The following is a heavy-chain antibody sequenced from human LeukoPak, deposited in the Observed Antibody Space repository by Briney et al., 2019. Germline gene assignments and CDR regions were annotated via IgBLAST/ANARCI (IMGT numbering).Heavy chain of an antibody. CDR2: IDTDGSTT. CDR1: GFTFSNSW. J-gene: IGHJ4*02. Sequence: GGSLRLSCAASGFTFSNSWMHWVRQAPGKGLVWVSRIDTDGSTTNYADSVKGRFTISRDNAKNTLFLQMNSLRAEDTAVYFCARPRCVADIDYWGQGTLVTVSS. V-gene: IGHV3-74*01. CDR3: ARPRCVADIDY. D-gene: IGHD6-13*01.